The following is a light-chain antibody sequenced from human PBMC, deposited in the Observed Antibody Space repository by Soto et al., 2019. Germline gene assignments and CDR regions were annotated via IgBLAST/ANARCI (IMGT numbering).Light chain of an antibody. CDR1: QDINSR. CDR3: LQDHDYPWT. V-gene: IGKV1-12*01. CDR2: AAS. Sequence: DVQKTQSPSSVSASVGDTVTITCRASQDINSRLAWSQQQPGRPPELLLYAASTLRSGVPSRFSGSGSGTQFTLTIHHLQPEDSATYFCLQDHDYPWTFGHGTKVDI. J-gene: IGKJ1*01.